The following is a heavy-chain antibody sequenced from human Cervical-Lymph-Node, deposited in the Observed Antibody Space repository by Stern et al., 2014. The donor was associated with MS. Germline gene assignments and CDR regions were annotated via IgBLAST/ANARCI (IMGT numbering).Heavy chain of an antibody. Sequence: QVQLVQSGAEVKKPGSSVKVSCKASGGSFSSYAISWVRQAPGQGLEWMGGIIPVCGTPNYAQKFQGRVTITADESTNTAYMEMRSLRSEDSAVYYCARDPQYCSGGKCYYGMDVWGQGTTVTVSS. J-gene: IGHJ6*02. D-gene: IGHD2-15*01. CDR3: ARDPQYCSGGKCYYGMDV. CDR2: IIPVCGTP. CDR1: GGSFSSYA. V-gene: IGHV1-69*01.